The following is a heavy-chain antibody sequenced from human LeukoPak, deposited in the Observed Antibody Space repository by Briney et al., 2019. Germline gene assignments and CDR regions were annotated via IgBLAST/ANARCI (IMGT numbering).Heavy chain of an antibody. CDR2: IIPIFGTA. D-gene: IGHD3-22*01. V-gene: IGHV1-69*13. J-gene: IGHJ4*02. Sequence: SVKVSCKASGGTFSSYAISWVRQAPGQGLEWMGGIIPIFGTAIYAQKFQGRVTITADESTSTAYMELSSLRSEDTAVYYCARDAYYYDSSGYYGHDYWGQGTLVTVSS. CDR3: ARDAYYYDSSGYYGHDY. CDR1: GGTFSSYA.